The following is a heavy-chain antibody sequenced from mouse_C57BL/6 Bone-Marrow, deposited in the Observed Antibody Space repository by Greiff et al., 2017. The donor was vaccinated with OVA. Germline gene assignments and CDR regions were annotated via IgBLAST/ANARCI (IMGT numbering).Heavy chain of an antibody. J-gene: IGHJ3*01. V-gene: IGHV1-50*01. CDR3: ASAVFAY. CDR2: IDPSGSYT. Sequence: VQLQQSGAELVKPGASVKLSCKASGYTFTSYWMKWVKQRPGQGLEWIGEIDPSGSYTNYNQKLKGKAKLTVDTSSSTAYKQLSSLTSDDSAVYYCASAVFAYWGQGTLVTVSA. CDR1: GYTFTSYW.